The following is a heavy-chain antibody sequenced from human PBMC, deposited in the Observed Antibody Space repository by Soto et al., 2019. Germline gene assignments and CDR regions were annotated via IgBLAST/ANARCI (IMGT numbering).Heavy chain of an antibody. V-gene: IGHV4-59*08. Sequence: QVQLQESGPRLVKPSETLSLTCTVSGGSISSYYWSWIRQPPGKGLEWIGSIYFSGSTNYNPSLKSRVTISVDTSKNQFSLRLSSVTAADTAVYYCARHHNNYEDYFDYWGQGTLLTVSS. CDR1: GGSISSYY. D-gene: IGHD4-4*01. CDR2: IYFSGST. CDR3: ARHHNNYEDYFDY. J-gene: IGHJ4*02.